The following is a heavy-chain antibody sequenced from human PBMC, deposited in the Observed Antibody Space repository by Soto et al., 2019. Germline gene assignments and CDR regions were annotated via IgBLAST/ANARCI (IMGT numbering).Heavy chain of an antibody. D-gene: IGHD6-13*01. V-gene: IGHV3-23*01. CDR2: ISGSGGST. Sequence: GGSLRLSCAASGFTFSSYAMSWVRQAPGKGLEWVSAISGSGGSTYYADSVKGRFTISRDNSKNTLYLQMNSLRAEDTAVYYCAKDSYSSSWAIRFDPWGQGTLVTVSS. CDR1: GFTFSSYA. J-gene: IGHJ5*02. CDR3: AKDSYSSSWAIRFDP.